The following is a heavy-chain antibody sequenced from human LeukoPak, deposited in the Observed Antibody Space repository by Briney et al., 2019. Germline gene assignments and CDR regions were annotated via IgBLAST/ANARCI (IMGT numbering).Heavy chain of an antibody. J-gene: IGHJ3*02. CDR1: GGSISSGDYY. CDR2: IYYSGST. CDR3: ARYCSSTSCFFDAFDI. Sequence: SQTLSLTCTVSGGSISSGDYYWSWIRQPPGKGLEWIGYIYYSGSTYYHPSHKSRVTISVDTSKNQFSLKLSSVTAADTAVYYCARYCSSTSCFFDAFDIWGQGTVVTVSS. D-gene: IGHD2-2*01. V-gene: IGHV4-30-4*08.